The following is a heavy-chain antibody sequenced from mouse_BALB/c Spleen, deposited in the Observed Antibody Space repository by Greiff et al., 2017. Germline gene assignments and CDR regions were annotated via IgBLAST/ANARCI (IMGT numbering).Heavy chain of an antibody. Sequence: EVQLVESGAELVKPGASVKLSCTASGFNIKDTYMHWVKQRPEQGLEWIGRIDPANGNTKYDPKFQGKATITADTSSNTAYLQLSSLTSEDTAVYYCARSLGSYFDYWGQGTTLTVSS. CDR3: ARSLGSYFDY. V-gene: IGHV14-3*02. CDR1: GFNIKDTY. J-gene: IGHJ2*01. CDR2: IDPANGNT.